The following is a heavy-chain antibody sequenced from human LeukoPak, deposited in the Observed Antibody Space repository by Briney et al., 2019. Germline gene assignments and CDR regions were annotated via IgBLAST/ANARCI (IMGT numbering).Heavy chain of an antibody. CDR3: ASRITMVRGVIISAFDI. CDR2: IYYSGST. Sequence: SETLSLTCTVSGGSISSGDYYWSWIRQPPGKGLEWIGYIYYSGSTYYNPSLKSRVTISVDTSKNQFSLKLSSVTAADTAVYYCASRITMVRGVIISAFDIWGQGTMVTVSS. V-gene: IGHV4-30-4*08. CDR1: GGSISSGDYY. D-gene: IGHD3-10*01. J-gene: IGHJ3*02.